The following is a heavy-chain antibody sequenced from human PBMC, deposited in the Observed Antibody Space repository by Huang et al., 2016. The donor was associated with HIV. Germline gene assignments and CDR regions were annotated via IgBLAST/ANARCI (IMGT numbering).Heavy chain of an antibody. V-gene: IGHV4-34*01. Sequence: QVQLQQWGAGLLKPSETLSLTCAVYGGSFSAYYWSWIRQPPGKGLEWLGEINPSGTTNYNPSLKVRVTISLDTFKNQFALKLSSVGAGDTAVYYCARGGYRYSYGYFSSTWPIDYWGQGTLVTVSS. J-gene: IGHJ4*02. CDR2: INPSGTT. D-gene: IGHD5-18*01. CDR3: ARGGYRYSYGYFSSTWPIDY. CDR1: GGSFSAYY.